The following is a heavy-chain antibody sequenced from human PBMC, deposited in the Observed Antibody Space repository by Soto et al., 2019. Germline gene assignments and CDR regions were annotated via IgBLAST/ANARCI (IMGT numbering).Heavy chain of an antibody. CDR2: FSGSGGNI. V-gene: IGHV3-23*01. CDR3: AKDPPWTVGPLAMDV. Sequence: GGSLRLSCVASGFTFSTHAMSWVRQAPGKGLEWVSTFSGSGGNIYYAESVKGRLTVSRDDSKNTLYLHMNSLRVEDTAVYYCAKDPPWTVGPLAMDVWGQGTTVTVSS. D-gene: IGHD3-3*01. J-gene: IGHJ6*02. CDR1: GFTFSTHA.